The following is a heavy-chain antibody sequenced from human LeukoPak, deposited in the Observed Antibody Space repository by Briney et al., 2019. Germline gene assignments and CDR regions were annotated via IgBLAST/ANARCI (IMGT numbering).Heavy chain of an antibody. V-gene: IGHV4-34*01. CDR3: ARGPRYYGSGSRQRFDP. CDR2: INHSGST. D-gene: IGHD3-10*01. J-gene: IGHJ5*02. Sequence: SETLSLTCAVYGGSFSCYYWSWIRQPPGKGLEWIGEINHSGSTNYNPSLKSRVTISVDTSKNQFSLKLSSVTAADTAVYYCARGPRYYGSGSRQRFDPWGQGTLVTVSS. CDR1: GGSFSCYY.